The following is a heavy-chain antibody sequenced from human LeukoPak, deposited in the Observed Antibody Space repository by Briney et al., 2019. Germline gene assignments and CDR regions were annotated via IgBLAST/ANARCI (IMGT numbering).Heavy chain of an antibody. CDR3: AASNYYGSGSYYPYYYYMDV. V-gene: IGHV1-69*06. J-gene: IGHJ6*03. CDR1: GGTFSSYA. Sequence: GASVKVSCKASGGTFSSYAISWVRQAPGQGLEWMGGIIPIFGTANYAQKFQGRVTITADKSTSTAYMELSSLRSEDTAVYYCAASNYYGSGSYYPYYYYMDVWGKGTTVTISS. D-gene: IGHD3-10*01. CDR2: IIPIFGTA.